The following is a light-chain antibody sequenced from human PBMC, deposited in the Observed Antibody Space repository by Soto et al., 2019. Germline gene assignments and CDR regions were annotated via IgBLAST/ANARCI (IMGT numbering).Light chain of an antibody. V-gene: IGKV4-1*01. CDR3: HQYYSTPWT. CDR1: QSVLSSSNNKNY. Sequence: DIVMTQSPDSLAVSLGERATINCKSSQSVLSSSNNKNYLTWYQQKLGPPPRLLIYWASTRESGVPDRFRGSGSGADFTLTINSLQAEDVAVYYCHQYYSTPWTFGQGTKVEIK. J-gene: IGKJ1*01. CDR2: WAS.